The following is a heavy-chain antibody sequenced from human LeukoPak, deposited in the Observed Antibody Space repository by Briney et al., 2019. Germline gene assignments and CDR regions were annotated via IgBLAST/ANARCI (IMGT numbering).Heavy chain of an antibody. D-gene: IGHD3-10*01. J-gene: IGHJ4*02. CDR1: GYTFTSYG. Sequence: GASVKVSCKASGYTFTSYGISWVRQAPGQGLEWMGWISAYNGNTNYAQKLQGRVTMTTDTSTSTAYMELRSLRSDDTAVYYCARVSLRASGVPSDLDYWGQGTLVTVSS. V-gene: IGHV1-18*01. CDR3: ARVSLRASGVPSDLDY. CDR2: ISAYNGNT.